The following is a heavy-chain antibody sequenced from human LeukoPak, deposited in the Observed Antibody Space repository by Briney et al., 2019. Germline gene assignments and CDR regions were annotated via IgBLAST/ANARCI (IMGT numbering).Heavy chain of an antibody. D-gene: IGHD3-10*01. CDR1: GGSITHYY. V-gene: IGHV4-59*01. CDR2: SYYSGST. CDR3: ARGTERGTSLWFGDPKAFDI. Sequence: ASETLSLTCTVSGGSITHYYWTWIRQPPGKTLEWIGYSYYSGSTKYNPSLKSRVTISVDTSKNQFSLKLSSVTAADTAVYYCARGTERGTSLWFGDPKAFDIWGQGTMVTVSS. J-gene: IGHJ3*02.